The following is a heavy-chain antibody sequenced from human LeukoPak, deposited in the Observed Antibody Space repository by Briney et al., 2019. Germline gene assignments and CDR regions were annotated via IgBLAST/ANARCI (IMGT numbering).Heavy chain of an antibody. CDR3: REGFRDDY. Sequence: GRSLRLSCAASGFTFDDYAMHWVRQAPGRGLEWVSGISWNSGSIGYADSVKGRFTISRDNAKNSLYLQMNSLRAEDTALYYCREGFRDDYWGQGTLVTVSS. J-gene: IGHJ4*02. V-gene: IGHV3-9*01. D-gene: IGHD3-10*01. CDR1: GFTFDDYA. CDR2: ISWNSGSI.